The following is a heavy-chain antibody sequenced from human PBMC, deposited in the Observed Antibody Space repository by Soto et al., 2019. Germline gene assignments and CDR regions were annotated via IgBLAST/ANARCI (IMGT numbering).Heavy chain of an antibody. D-gene: IGHD6-19*01. CDR2: ITGIGSTT. V-gene: IGHV3-23*01. CDR3: AKNRDTGVAGTSCWFDP. J-gene: IGHJ5*02. CDR1: GFTFSTYA. Sequence: PGGSLRLSCAASGFTFSTYAMSWVRQAPGKGLEWVSAITGIGSTTYYADSVKGRFTISRDNSKNTLFLQMNGLRAEDTAVYYCAKNRDTGVAGTSCWFDPWGQGTLVTVSS.